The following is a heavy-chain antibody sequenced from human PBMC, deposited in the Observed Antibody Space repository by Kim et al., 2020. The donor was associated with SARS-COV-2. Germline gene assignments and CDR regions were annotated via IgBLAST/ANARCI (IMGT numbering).Heavy chain of an antibody. CDR3: ATQGSTVTLDY. Sequence: SETLSLTCTVSGGSISSGGYYWSWIRQHPGKGLEWIGYIYYSGSTYYNPSLKSRVTISVDTSKNQFSLKLSSVTAADTAVYYCATQGSTVTLDYWGQGTLVTVSS. V-gene: IGHV4-31*03. CDR2: IYYSGST. J-gene: IGHJ4*02. D-gene: IGHD4-17*01. CDR1: GGSISSGGYY.